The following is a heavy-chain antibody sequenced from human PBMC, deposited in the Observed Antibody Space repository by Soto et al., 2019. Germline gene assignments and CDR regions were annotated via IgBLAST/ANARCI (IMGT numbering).Heavy chain of an antibody. D-gene: IGHD2-8*02. CDR3: VKEGTVEGTGGFEN. Sequence: EVNLVESGGGMVQPDGSLRLSCVGSGFTFSDYWMNWVRQAPGRGLEWVANVKKDESIKNYMDSVKGRFTISRDNAQNIVYLQMTNVRIEDTALYYCVKEGTVEGTGGFENWGQGIQVTVS. CDR2: VKKDESIK. V-gene: IGHV3-7*04. J-gene: IGHJ4*02. CDR1: GFTFSDYW.